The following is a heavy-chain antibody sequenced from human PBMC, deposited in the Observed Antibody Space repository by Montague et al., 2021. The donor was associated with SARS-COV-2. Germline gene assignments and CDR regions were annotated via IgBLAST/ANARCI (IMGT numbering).Heavy chain of an antibody. CDR3: ARGPVGVAARLRYYFDQ. D-gene: IGHD6-6*01. J-gene: IGHJ4*02. CDR1: GGSLSGDH. CDR2: VNHSGHT. Sequence: SETLSLTCAVYGGSLSGDHWSWIRQPPGKGLEWIGEVNHSGHTXXXVSXXXRVTMSVDTSKSQFSLRVRSVTAADTAVYYCARGPVGVAARLRYYFDQWGQGTLVTVSS. V-gene: IGHV4-34*01.